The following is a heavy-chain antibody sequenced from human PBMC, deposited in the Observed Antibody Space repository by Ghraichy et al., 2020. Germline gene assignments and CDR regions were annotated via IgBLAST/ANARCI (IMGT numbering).Heavy chain of an antibody. CDR3: AKVGVAGGMATNYYYGMDV. CDR2: ISHDGSDK. J-gene: IGHJ6*02. V-gene: IGHV3-30*18. CDR1: GFTFSRFG. Sequence: GGSLRLSCAASGFTFSRFGIHWVRQTPGKGLEWVAVISHDGSDKYYADSVKGRFTISRDNSKNTLFLQMNSLRAEDTAVYYCAKVGVAGGMATNYYYGMDVWGPGTTVTVSS. D-gene: IGHD5-24*01.